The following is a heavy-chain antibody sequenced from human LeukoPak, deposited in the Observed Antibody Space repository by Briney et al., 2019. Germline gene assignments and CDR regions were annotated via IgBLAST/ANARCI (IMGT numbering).Heavy chain of an antibody. D-gene: IGHD3-22*01. Sequence: PSETLPLTCTVSGGSISSSSYYWGWIRQPPGKGLEWIGSIYYSGSTYYNPSLKSRVTISVDTSKNQLSLKLSSVTAADTAVYFCARSGGLWLLTYYFDYWGQGTLVTVSS. V-gene: IGHV4-39*07. J-gene: IGHJ4*02. CDR2: IYYSGST. CDR1: GGSISSSSYY. CDR3: ARSGGLWLLTYYFDY.